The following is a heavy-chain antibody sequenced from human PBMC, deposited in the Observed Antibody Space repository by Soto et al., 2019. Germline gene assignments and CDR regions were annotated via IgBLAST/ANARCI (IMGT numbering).Heavy chain of an antibody. J-gene: IGHJ6*02. CDR3: ASRADYYGSGSYDPFGYYYYGMDV. V-gene: IGHV1-8*01. D-gene: IGHD3-10*01. CDR1: GYTFTSYD. Sequence: ASVKVSCKASGYTFTSYDINLVRQATGQGLEWMGWMNPNSGNTGYAQKFQGRVTITADESTSTAYMELSSLRSEDTAVYYCASRADYYGSGSYDPFGYYYYGMDVWGQGTTVTVSS. CDR2: MNPNSGNT.